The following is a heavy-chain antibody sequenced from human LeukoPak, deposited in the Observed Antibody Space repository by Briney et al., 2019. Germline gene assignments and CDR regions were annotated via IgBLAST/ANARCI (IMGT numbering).Heavy chain of an antibody. J-gene: IGHJ4*02. CDR3: ASQYFLILSLYYFDY. CDR2: IYYSGST. D-gene: IGHD3-10*02. CDR1: GGSISSSSYY. Sequence: SETLSLTCTVAGGSISSSSYYWGWIRQPPGKGLEWIGSIYYSGSTYYNPSLKSRVTISVDTSKNQLSLKLSSVTAADTAVYYCASQYFLILSLYYFDYWGQGTLVTVSS. V-gene: IGHV4-39*01.